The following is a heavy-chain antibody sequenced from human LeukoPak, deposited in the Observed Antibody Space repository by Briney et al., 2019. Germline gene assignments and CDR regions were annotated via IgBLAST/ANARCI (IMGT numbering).Heavy chain of an antibody. D-gene: IGHD2/OR15-2a*01. J-gene: IGHJ3*01. V-gene: IGHV4-34*01. CDR2: VNDSGTA. Sequence: SETLSLTCAVYGESLSGYYWSWIRQPPGKGLEWIGEVNDSGTANYNPSLKSRVTISVDTSKNQFSLNLTSVTAADTVVYYCARRRSSKTLRLSAGTFDFWGQGTMVTVSS. CDR1: GESLSGYY. CDR3: ARRRSSKTLRLSAGTFDF.